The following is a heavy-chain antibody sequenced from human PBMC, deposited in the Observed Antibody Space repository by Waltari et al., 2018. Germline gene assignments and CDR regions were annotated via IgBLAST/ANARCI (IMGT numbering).Heavy chain of an antibody. D-gene: IGHD7-27*01. CDR2: IWYDESNK. Sequence: QVQLVESGGGVVQPGRSLRLSCAASGFTFSNYGMHWVRQAPGKGLEWVAVIWYDESNKYYADSVKVRFTISRDTSKNTLYLRMNSLRAEDTAVYYCARDNSPGDWGYYFDYWGQGTLVTVSS. CDR3: ARDNSPGDWGYYFDY. J-gene: IGHJ4*02. CDR1: GFTFSNYG. V-gene: IGHV3-33*01.